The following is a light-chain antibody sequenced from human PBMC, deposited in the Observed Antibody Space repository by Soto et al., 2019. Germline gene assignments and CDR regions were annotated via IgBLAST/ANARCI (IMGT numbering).Light chain of an antibody. V-gene: IGLV3-21*02. J-gene: IGLJ3*02. CDR2: RNS. CDR3: QVWDSSSDHWV. CDR1: NIGSKS. Sequence: SSELTQPPSVSVAPGQTARITCGGNNIGSKSVHWYQQKPGQAPVMVVYRNSDRPSEIPERFSGSNSGNTATLTISRVGAGDEADYYCQVWDSSSDHWVFGGGTKVTVL.